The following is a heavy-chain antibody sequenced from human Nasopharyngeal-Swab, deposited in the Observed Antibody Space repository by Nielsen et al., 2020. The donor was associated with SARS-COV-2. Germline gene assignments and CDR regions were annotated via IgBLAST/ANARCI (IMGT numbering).Heavy chain of an antibody. J-gene: IGHJ5*02. CDR3: ARGGVRSYWFDP. D-gene: IGHD3-16*01. CDR1: GFTFSSYS. CDR2: ISSSSSYI. Sequence: GGSLRLSCAASGFTFSSYSMNWVRQAPGKGLEWVSSISSSSSYIYYADSVKGRFTISRDNAKNSLYLQMNRLRAEDTGVYYCARGGVRSYWFDPWGQGTLVTVSS. V-gene: IGHV3-21*01.